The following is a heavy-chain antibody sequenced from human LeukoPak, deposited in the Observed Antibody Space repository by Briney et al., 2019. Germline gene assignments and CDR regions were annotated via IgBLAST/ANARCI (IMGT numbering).Heavy chain of an antibody. CDR1: GFTFDDYG. D-gene: IGHD4-11*01. CDR3: ARGAERTVTPYYYYYMDV. Sequence: PGESLRLPCAASGFTFDDYGMSWVRQAPGKGLEWVSGINWNGGSTGYADSVKGRFTISRDNAKNSLYLQMNSLRAEDTALYYCARGAERTVTPYYYYYMDVWGKGTTVTVSS. J-gene: IGHJ6*03. CDR2: INWNGGST. V-gene: IGHV3-20*04.